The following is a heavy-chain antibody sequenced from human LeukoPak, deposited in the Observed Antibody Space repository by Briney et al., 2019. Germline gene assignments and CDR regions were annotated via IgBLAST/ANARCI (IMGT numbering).Heavy chain of an antibody. D-gene: IGHD3-10*01. CDR3: ARLGSPKNYYGSGSYYKEEDAFDI. J-gene: IGHJ3*02. CDR1: GGTFSSYA. CDR2: IIPIFGTA. Sequence: SVKVPCKASGGTFSSYAISWVRQAPGQGLEWMGGIIPIFGTANYAQKFQGRVTITADESTSTAYMELSSLRSEDTAVYYCARLGSPKNYYGSGSYYKEEDAFDIWGQGTMVTVSS. V-gene: IGHV1-69*01.